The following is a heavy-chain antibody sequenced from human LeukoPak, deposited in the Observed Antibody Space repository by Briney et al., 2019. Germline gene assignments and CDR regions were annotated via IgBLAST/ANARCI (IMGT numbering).Heavy chain of an antibody. V-gene: IGHV1-18*01. CDR2: ISAYNGNT. CDR3: ASSLCDACPNDY. Sequence: ASAKVSCKASGYTFTSYGISWVRQAPGQGLEWMGWISAYNGNTNYAQKLQGRVTMTTDTSTSTAYMELRSLRSDDTAVYYCASSLCDACPNDYWGQGTLVTVSS. CDR1: GYTFTSYG. D-gene: IGHD2-2*01. J-gene: IGHJ4*02.